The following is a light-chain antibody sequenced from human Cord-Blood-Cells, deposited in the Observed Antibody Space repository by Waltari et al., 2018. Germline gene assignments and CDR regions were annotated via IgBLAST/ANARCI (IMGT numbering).Light chain of an antibody. CDR1: SSDVGGYNY. CDR2: DVS. V-gene: IGLV2-14*01. J-gene: IGLJ3*02. Sequence: QSALTQPASVSGSPGQSITIPCNGTSSDVGGYNYVSWYQQHPGKAPKLMIYDVSKRPSGVSNRLSGSKSGNPASLTIARLQAEDEADYFGSAVTGSSTGVFGGGTKLAVL. CDR3: SAVTGSSTGV.